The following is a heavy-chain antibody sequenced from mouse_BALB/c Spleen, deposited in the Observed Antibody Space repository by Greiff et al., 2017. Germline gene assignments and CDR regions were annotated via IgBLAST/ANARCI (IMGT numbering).Heavy chain of an antibody. J-gene: IGHJ3*01. Sequence: EVQRVESGGGLVQPGGSRKLSCAASGFTFSSFGMHWVRQAPEKGLEWVAYISSGSSTIYYADTVKGRFTISRDNPKNTLFLQMTSLRSEDTAMYYCASPQLGRGGFAYWGQGTLVTVSA. CDR1: GFTFSSFG. D-gene: IGHD4-1*02. CDR3: ASPQLGRGGFAY. CDR2: ISSGSSTI. V-gene: IGHV5-17*02.